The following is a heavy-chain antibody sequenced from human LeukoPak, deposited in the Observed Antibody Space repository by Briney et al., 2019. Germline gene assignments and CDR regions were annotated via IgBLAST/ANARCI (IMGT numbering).Heavy chain of an antibody. D-gene: IGHD6-6*01. CDR3: ARGEYSSPFRP. CDR2: INAGNGNT. V-gene: IGHV1-3*01. J-gene: IGHJ5*02. CDR1: GGTFSSYA. Sequence: ASVKVSCRASGGTFSSYAISWVRQAPGQRLEWMGWINAGNGNTKYSQKFQGRVTITRDTSASTAYMELSSLRSEDTAVYYCARGEYSSPFRPWGQGTLVTVSS.